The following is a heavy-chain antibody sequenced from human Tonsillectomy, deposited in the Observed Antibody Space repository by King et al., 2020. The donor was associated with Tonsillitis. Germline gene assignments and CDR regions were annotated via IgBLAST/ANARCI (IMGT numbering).Heavy chain of an antibody. D-gene: IGHD6-19*01. V-gene: IGHV4-59*01. Sequence: QLQESGPGMVKPSETLSLTCTVSGVSISGYYWTWIRQPPGKGLEWIGYIYDSGITNYNPSLKSRVPISVDTSKNQFSLKLRSLTAADTAVYYCARDGASYSSGWSGERHYFDYWGQGTLVTVSS. CDR1: GVSISGYY. J-gene: IGHJ4*02. CDR2: IYDSGIT. CDR3: ARDGASYSSGWSGERHYFDY.